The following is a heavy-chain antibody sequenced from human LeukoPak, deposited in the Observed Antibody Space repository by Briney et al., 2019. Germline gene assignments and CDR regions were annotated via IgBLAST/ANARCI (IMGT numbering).Heavy chain of an antibody. CDR1: GYTFTSYD. J-gene: IGHJ4*02. CDR2: MNPNSGNT. D-gene: IGHD3-3*01. CDR3: ARDRYYDFWSGSHYFDY. Sequence: GASVKVSCKASGYTFTSYDINWVRQATGQGLEWMGWMNPNSGNTGYAQKFQGRVTITRNTSISTAYMELSSLRSEGTAVYYCARDRYYDFWSGSHYFDYWGQGTLVTVSS. V-gene: IGHV1-8*03.